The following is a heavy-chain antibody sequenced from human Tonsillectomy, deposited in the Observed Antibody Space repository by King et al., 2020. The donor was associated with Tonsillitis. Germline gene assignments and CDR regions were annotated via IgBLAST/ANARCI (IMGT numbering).Heavy chain of an antibody. CDR2: IGVSGGST. D-gene: IGHD3-9*01. J-gene: IGHJ4*02. Sequence: QLVQSGGGLVQPGGSLRLSCAASGFTFSSYAMSWVRQAPGKGLEWVSAIGVSGGSTYYADSVKGRFTISRDNSKNTLYLQVNSLRAEDTAVYFCAKDSRTTYYDILTGYYFDYWGQGTLVTVSS. CDR3: AKDSRTTYYDILTGYYFDY. CDR1: GFTFSSYA. V-gene: IGHV3-23*04.